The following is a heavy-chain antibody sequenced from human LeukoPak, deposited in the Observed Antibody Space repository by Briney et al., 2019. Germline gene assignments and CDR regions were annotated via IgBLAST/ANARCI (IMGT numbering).Heavy chain of an antibody. CDR1: GFTFSDYY. Sequence: GGSLRLSCEASGFTFSDYYMSWIRQAPGKGLEWISYISGSSSHINYADSVKGRFTISRDNAKNTVYLQMNSLRVEDTAVYYCARDLRYNVDSWGQGTLVTVSS. CDR2: ISGSSSHI. V-gene: IGHV3-11*06. D-gene: IGHD5-18*01. CDR3: ARDLRYNVDS. J-gene: IGHJ4*02.